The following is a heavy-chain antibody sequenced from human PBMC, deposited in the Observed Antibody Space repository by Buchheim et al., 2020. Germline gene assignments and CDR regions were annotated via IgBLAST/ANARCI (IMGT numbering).Heavy chain of an antibody. Sequence: VQLVESGGGLVQPGGSLRLSCAASGFTFSSYAMHWVRQAPGKGLEWVAVISYDGSNKYYADSVKGRFTISRDNSKTTLYLQMNSLRAEDTAVYYCARVGDYYDSSGRLDYWGQGTL. CDR2: ISYDGSNK. D-gene: IGHD3-22*01. V-gene: IGHV3-30-3*01. CDR3: ARVGDYYDSSGRLDY. CDR1: GFTFSSYA. J-gene: IGHJ4*02.